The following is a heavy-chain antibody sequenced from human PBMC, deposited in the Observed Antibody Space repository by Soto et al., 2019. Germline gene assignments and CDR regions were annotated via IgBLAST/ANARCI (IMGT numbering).Heavy chain of an antibody. CDR1: GDSISNGDYY. J-gene: IGHJ4*02. CDR2: IDSSGST. V-gene: IGHV4-30-4*01. CDR3: ASRYLY. D-gene: IGHD3-16*02. Sequence: SETLSLTCTVSGDSISNGDYYWSWIRQPPGRGLEWIGYIDSSGSTYYNPSLKSRLTMSVDMSKNQFSLRLTSVTAADTAVYYCASRYLYWGQGLLVTVS.